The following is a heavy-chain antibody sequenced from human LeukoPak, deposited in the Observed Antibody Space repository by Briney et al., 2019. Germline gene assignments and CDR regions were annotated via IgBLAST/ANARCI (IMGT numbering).Heavy chain of an antibody. CDR1: GGSVSSYY. J-gene: IGHJ4*02. V-gene: IGHV4-59*02. D-gene: IGHD3-22*01. CDR2: IYYSGST. CDR3: ARVRRSGSYPSYFDY. Sequence: SETLSLTCTVSGGSVSSYYWGWIRQPPEKGLEWIGYIYYSGSTSYNPSLKSRVSISVDTSNNQFSLKLTSVTAADTAVYYCARVRRSGSYPSYFDYWGQGTLVTVSS.